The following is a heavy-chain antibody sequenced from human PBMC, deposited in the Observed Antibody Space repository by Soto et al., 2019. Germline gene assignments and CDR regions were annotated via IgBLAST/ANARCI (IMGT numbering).Heavy chain of an antibody. D-gene: IGHD3-16*01. J-gene: IGHJ4*02. CDR2: IKQDGSEK. CDR3: ARGKVMITCWGVIDY. Sequence: GGSLRLSCAASGFTFSSYWMSWVRQAPGKGLEWVANIKQDGSEKYYVDSVKGRFTISRDNAKNSLYLQMNSLRAEYTAVYYCARGKVMITCWGVIDYWGQGTLVTVSS. V-gene: IGHV3-7*01. CDR1: GFTFSSYW.